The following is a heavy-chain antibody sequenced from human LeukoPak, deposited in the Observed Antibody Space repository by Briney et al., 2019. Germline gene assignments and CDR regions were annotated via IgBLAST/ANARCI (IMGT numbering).Heavy chain of an antibody. CDR2: IRYDGSNK. CDR1: GFNFRDYA. D-gene: IGHD6-6*01. J-gene: IGHJ3*02. V-gene: IGHV3-30*02. CDR3: FEADSSSGLEAFDI. Sequence: GGSLRLSCAASGFNFRDYALSWVRQAPGKGLEWVAFIRYDGSNKYYADSVKGRFTISRDNSKNTLYLQMNSLRAEDTAVYYCFEADSSSGLEAFDIWGQGTMVTVSS.